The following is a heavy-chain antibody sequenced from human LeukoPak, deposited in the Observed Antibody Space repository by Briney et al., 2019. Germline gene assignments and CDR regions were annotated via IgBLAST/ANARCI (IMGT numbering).Heavy chain of an antibody. CDR2: MNPNSGNT. V-gene: IGHV1-8*03. D-gene: IGHD3-10*01. CDR3: ARGVWYYGSGSYSYYMDV. CDR1: GYTFTSYD. Sequence: GASVKVSCKASGYTFTSYDINWVRQATGQGLEWMGWMNPNSGNTGYAQKFQGRVTITRNTSISTAYMELSSLRSEDTAVYYCARGVWYYGSGSYSYYMDVWGKGTTVTVSS. J-gene: IGHJ6*03.